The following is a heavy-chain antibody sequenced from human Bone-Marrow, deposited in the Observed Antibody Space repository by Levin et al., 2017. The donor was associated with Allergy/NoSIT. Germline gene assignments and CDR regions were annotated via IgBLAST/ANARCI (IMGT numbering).Heavy chain of an antibody. CDR1: GGSISSYY. CDR2: IYYSGST. J-gene: IGHJ4*02. D-gene: IGHD4-17*01. V-gene: IGHV4-59*01. CDR3: ARDGHYGDYFDY. Sequence: SQTLSLTCTVSGGSISSYYWSWIRPPPGKGLEWIGYIYYSGSTNYNPSLKSRVTISVDTSKNQFSLKLSSVTAADTAVYYCARDGHYGDYFDYWGQGTLVTVSS.